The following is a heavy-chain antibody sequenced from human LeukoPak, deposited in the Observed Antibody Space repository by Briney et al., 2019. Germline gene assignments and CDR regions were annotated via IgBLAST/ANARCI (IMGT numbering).Heavy chain of an antibody. Sequence: PGGSLRLSCAASGFTFSNYAMHWVRQAPGTGLEWVALISYDGSNRHYADSVKGRFTISRDNSKNTLYLQMNSLRAEDTAVYYCAKVRFGVTARYYFDYWGQGTLVTVSS. CDR1: GFTFSNYA. CDR3: AKVRFGVTARYYFDY. CDR2: ISYDGSNR. D-gene: IGHD3-10*01. V-gene: IGHV3-30*04. J-gene: IGHJ4*02.